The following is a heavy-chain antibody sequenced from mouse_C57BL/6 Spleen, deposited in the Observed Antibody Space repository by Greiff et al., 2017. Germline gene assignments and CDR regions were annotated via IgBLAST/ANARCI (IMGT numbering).Heavy chain of an antibody. D-gene: IGHD4-1*01. V-gene: IGHV5-4*01. J-gene: IGHJ2*01. CDR3: ARDLLTGLFDY. Sequence: EVQVVESGGGLVKPGGSLKLSCAASGFTFSSYAMSWVRQTPEKRLEWVATISDGGSYTYYPDNVKGRFTISRDNAKNNLYLQMSHLKSEDTAMYYCARDLLTGLFDYWGQGTTLTVSS. CDR1: GFTFSSYA. CDR2: ISDGGSYT.